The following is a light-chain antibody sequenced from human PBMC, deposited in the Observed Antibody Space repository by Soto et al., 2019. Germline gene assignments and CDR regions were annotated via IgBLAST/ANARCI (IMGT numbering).Light chain of an antibody. CDR2: EVK. CDR3: FSYSSSSTVV. CDR1: SSDVGGYKY. J-gene: IGLJ2*01. Sequence: QSVLTQPASVSGSPGQSITISCTGTSSDVGGYKYVSWYQQHPGKAPKLMIFEVKNRPSGVSNRFSGSKSGNTASLTISGLQAEDEADYFCFSYSSSSTVVFGGGTKLTVL. V-gene: IGLV2-14*01.